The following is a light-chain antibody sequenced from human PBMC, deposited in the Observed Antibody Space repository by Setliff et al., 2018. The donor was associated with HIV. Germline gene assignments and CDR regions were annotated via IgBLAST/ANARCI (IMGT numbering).Light chain of an antibody. Sequence: QSALAQPASVSGFPGQSITISCTGSSSDVGSYNYVSWYQQHTGKAPKLMISDVSKRPSGVSNRFSGSKSGNTASLTISGLQAEDEADYYCSSYKSSSTLFGGGTKVTVL. V-gene: IGLV2-14*03. J-gene: IGLJ3*02. CDR2: DVS. CDR3: SSYKSSSTL. CDR1: SSDVGSYNY.